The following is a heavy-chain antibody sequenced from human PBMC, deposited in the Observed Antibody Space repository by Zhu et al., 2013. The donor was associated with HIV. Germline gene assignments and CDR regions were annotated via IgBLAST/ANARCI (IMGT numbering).Heavy chain of an antibody. Sequence: QVQLVQSGAEVKKPGSSVKVSCKASGGTFSSYAISWVRQAPGQGLEWMGGIIPIFGTANYAQKFQGRVTITADESTSTAYMELSSLRSEDTAVYYCASGLITMIVVGNHYGMGRLGPRDQRSTVSS. CDR3: ASGLITMIVVGNHYGMGR. V-gene: IGHV1-69*01. J-gene: IGHJ6*02. CDR2: IIPIFGTA. CDR1: GGTFSSYA. D-gene: IGHD3-22*01.